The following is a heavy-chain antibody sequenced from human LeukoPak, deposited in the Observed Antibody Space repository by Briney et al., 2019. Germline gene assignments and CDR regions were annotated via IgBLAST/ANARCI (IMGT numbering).Heavy chain of an antibody. CDR1: GFTFSSYA. D-gene: IGHD1-26*01. J-gene: IGHJ3*02. CDR3: AKDGEWEPYAFDI. Sequence: GGSLRLSCAASGFTFSSYAMSWVRQSPGKGLEWVSAISGSGKSTYYADSVKGRCTISRDNSNNTLYLQMNSLRAEDTAVYYCAKDGEWEPYAFDIWGQGTMVTVSS. CDR2: ISGSGKST. V-gene: IGHV3-23*01.